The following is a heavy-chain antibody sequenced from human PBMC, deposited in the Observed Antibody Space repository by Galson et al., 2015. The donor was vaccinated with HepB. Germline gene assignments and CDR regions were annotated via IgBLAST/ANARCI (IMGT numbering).Heavy chain of an antibody. CDR1: GFTFSSYG. D-gene: IGHD6-19*01. Sequence: SLRLSCAASGFTFSSYGMHWVRQAPGKGLEWVAVIWYDGSNKYYADSVKGRFTISRDNSKNTLYLQMNSLRAEDTAVYYCARGKGYSSADYWGQGTLVTVSS. J-gene: IGHJ4*02. CDR2: IWYDGSNK. V-gene: IGHV3-33*01. CDR3: ARGKGYSSADY.